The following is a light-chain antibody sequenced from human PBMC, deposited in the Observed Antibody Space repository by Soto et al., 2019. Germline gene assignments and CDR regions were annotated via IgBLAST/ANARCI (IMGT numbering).Light chain of an antibody. Sequence: EIVLTQSPATLSLSPGERATLSCRASQSVRSYLAWYQQKPGQAPRLLIYGASTRATGIPSRFSGSGSGTDFTLAIGSLQPEDFATYYCQQSSSTPQTFGGGTKVDI. V-gene: IGKV3-11*01. CDR2: GAS. CDR1: QSVRSY. J-gene: IGKJ4*01. CDR3: QQSSSTPQT.